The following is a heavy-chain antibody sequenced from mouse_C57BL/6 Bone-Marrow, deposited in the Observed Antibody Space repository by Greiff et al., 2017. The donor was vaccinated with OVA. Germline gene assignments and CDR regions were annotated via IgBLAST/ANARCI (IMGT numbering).Heavy chain of an antibody. D-gene: IGHD1-1*01. Sequence: ESGPELVKPGASVKISCKASGYSFTSYYIHWVQQRPGQGLEWIGWIYPGSGNTKYNEKFKGKATLTADTSSSTAYMQLSSLTSEDSAVYYCTSRGYNYGPWFAYWGQGTLVTVSA. V-gene: IGHV1-66*01. CDR1: GYSFTSYY. J-gene: IGHJ3*01. CDR2: IYPGSGNT. CDR3: TSRGYNYGPWFAY.